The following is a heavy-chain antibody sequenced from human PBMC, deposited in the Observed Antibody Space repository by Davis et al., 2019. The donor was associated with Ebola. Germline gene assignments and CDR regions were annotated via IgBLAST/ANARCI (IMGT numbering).Heavy chain of an antibody. CDR3: AREADSGGFRFDY. Sequence: GGSLRLFCAASGFIFGSYEMIWVRQAPGKGLEWVSYISDRGLTKYYSDSVKGRFTISRDNAENSLYLEMNSLRAEDTAIYYCAREADSGGFRFDYWGRGILVTVSS. V-gene: IGHV3-48*03. D-gene: IGHD5-12*01. CDR2: ISDRGLTK. CDR1: GFIFGSYE. J-gene: IGHJ4*02.